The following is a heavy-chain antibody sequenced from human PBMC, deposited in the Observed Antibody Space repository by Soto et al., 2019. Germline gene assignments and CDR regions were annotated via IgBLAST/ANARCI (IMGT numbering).Heavy chain of an antibody. D-gene: IGHD3-22*01. Sequence: LRLSCAASGFTFRNYAMSWVRQAPGAGLEWVSAISGSGGGTFYADSVKGRFTIFRDNSKNTLYLQMHSLRAEDTAVYYCAKSQGSSGYPYYFDFWGQGTPVTVSS. CDR1: GFTFRNYA. CDR3: AKSQGSSGYPYYFDF. V-gene: IGHV3-23*01. J-gene: IGHJ4*02. CDR2: ISGSGGGT.